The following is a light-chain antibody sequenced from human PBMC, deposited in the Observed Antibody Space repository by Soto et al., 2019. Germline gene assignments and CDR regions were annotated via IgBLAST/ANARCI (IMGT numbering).Light chain of an antibody. CDR1: SSDVGGFRL. Sequence: QSALTQPASVSGSPGQSITVSCTGTSSDVGGFRLVSWYHQNPGKAPKLVIYEGSKRPSGVSNRLSGSKSGNTASLTISGLQAEDEGDYYCCSYASSTAIFGGGTKLTVL. V-gene: IGLV2-23*01. CDR2: EGS. J-gene: IGLJ2*01. CDR3: CSYASSTAI.